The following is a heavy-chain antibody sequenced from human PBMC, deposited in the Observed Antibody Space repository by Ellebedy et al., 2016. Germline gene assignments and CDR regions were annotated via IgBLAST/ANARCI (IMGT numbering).Heavy chain of an antibody. J-gene: IGHJ6*02. CDR1: GGTFSSYA. Sequence: ASVKVSXXASGGTFSSYAINWVRQATGQGLEWMGWMNPNSGNTGYAQKFQGRVTMTRNTSISTAYMELSSLRSEDTAVYYCARGLSTIYYYYGMDVWGQGTTVTVSS. CDR2: MNPNSGNT. V-gene: IGHV1-8*02. D-gene: IGHD2/OR15-2a*01. CDR3: ARGLSTIYYYYGMDV.